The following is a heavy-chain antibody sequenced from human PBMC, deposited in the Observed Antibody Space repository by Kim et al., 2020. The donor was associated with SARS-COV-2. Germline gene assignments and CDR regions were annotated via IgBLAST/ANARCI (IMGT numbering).Heavy chain of an antibody. CDR2: IYYSGST. D-gene: IGHD6-13*01. Sequence: SETLSLTCTVSGGSISSSSYYWGWIRQPPGKGLEWIGSIYYSGSTYYNPSLKSRVTISVDTSKNQFSLKLSSVTAADTAVYYCGRLWGYSSSHFDYWGQGTLVTVSS. CDR1: GGSISSSSYY. CDR3: GRLWGYSSSHFDY. J-gene: IGHJ4*02. V-gene: IGHV4-39*01.